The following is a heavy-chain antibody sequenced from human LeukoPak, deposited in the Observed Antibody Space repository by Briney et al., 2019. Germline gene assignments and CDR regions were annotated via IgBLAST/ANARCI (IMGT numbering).Heavy chain of an antibody. CDR1: GFTFSSYA. CDR2: ISYDGSNK. V-gene: IGHV3-30-3*01. D-gene: IGHD3-22*01. Sequence: PGGSLRLSCAASGFTFSSYAMHWVRQAPGKGLEWVAVISYDGSNKYYADSVKGRFTISRDNSKNTLYLQMNSLRAEDTAVYYCARDQSVGSSGYYSWYFDYWGQGTLVTVSS. J-gene: IGHJ4*02. CDR3: ARDQSVGSSGYYSWYFDY.